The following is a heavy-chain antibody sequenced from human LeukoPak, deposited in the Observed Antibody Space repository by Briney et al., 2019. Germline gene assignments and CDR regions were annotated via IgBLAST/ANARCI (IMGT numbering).Heavy chain of an antibody. J-gene: IGHJ4*01. CDR3: AKEWSLRGIPLLDY. CDR2: IPARDSDT. Sequence: GGSRRPSCAASGFTFSSYARSWVRQAPGKGLEWVEGIPARDSDTFYADSVRGRFTISRDNSRDTLYLQMNSLRVEDTAVYYCAKEWSLRGIPLLDYWGHGTLVTVFS. CDR1: GFTFSSYA. V-gene: IGHV3-23*01. D-gene: IGHD2-15*01.